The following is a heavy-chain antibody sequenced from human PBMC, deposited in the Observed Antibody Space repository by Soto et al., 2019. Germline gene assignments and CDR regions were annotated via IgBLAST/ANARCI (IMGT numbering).Heavy chain of an antibody. J-gene: IGHJ4*02. CDR1: GFTFSSYA. V-gene: IGHV3-30-3*02. D-gene: IGHD2-2*01. CDR3: AKLRQYAY. CDR2: ISYDGSNK. Sequence: QVQLVESGGGVVQPGRSLRLSCAASGFTFSSYAMHWVRQAPGKGLEWVAVISYDGSNKYYADSVKGRFTISRDNSKNTLYLQMNSLRAEDTAVYYCAKLRQYAYWGQGTLVTVSS.